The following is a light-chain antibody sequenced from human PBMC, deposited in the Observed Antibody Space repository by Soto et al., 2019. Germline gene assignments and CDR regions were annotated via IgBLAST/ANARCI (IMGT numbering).Light chain of an antibody. CDR1: QSVSSSY. J-gene: IGKJ4*01. V-gene: IGKV3-20*01. Sequence: EIVLTQSPDTLSLSPGERATLSCRASQSVSSSYLAWYQQKPGQAPRLLIYGASSRATGIPDRFSGSGSGTDFTLTISRLEPEDFEVYYCQQDGSSPPLTFGGGTKVEIK. CDR2: GAS. CDR3: QQDGSSPPLT.